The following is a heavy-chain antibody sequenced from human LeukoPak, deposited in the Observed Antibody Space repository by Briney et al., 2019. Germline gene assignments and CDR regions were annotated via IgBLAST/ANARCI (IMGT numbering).Heavy chain of an antibody. J-gene: IGHJ4*02. CDR1: GYTFTGYY. CDR2: INPNSGGT. Sequence: ASVKVSCKASGYTFTGYYMHWVRQAPGQGLEWMGWINPNSGGTNYAQKFQGRVTMTRDTSISTVYMELSSLRSEDTAVYYCARDVDTAMPTGYWGQGTLVTVSS. V-gene: IGHV1-2*02. D-gene: IGHD5-18*01. CDR3: ARDVDTAMPTGY.